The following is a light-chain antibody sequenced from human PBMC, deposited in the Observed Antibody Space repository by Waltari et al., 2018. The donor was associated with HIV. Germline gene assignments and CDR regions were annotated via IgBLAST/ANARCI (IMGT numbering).Light chain of an antibody. CDR3: GTWDSSLSAYVV. CDR2: DNN. V-gene: IGLV1-51*01. Sequence: QSVLTQPPSVSAAPGQKVTISCSGSSSNIGSNYVSWYQQLPGTAPKLLIYDNNKRPSGIPDRFFGSKSGTSATLGITGLQTGDEADYYGGTWDSSLSAYVVFGGGTKLTVL. J-gene: IGLJ2*01. CDR1: SSNIGSNY.